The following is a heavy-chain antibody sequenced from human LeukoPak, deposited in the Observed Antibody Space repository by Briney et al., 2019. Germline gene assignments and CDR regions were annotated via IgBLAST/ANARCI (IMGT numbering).Heavy chain of an antibody. Sequence: SETLSLTCTVSAGSISSYYWSWIRQPPGKGLEWIGYIFYSGSTNYNPSLKSRVTISVDTSKNQFSLKLSSVTAADTAVYYCARHRGYPYYFDNWGQGTLVTVSS. CDR1: AGSISSYY. CDR2: IFYSGST. V-gene: IGHV4-59*08. CDR3: ARHRGYPYYFDN. D-gene: IGHD3-10*01. J-gene: IGHJ4*02.